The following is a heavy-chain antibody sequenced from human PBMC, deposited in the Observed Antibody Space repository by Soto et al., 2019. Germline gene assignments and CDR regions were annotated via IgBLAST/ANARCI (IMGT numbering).Heavy chain of an antibody. Sequence: SGKVSCKASGGTFSSYAISWGRQAPGQGLEWMGGIIPIFGTANYAQKFQGRVTITADESTSTAYMELSSLRSEDTAVYYCARGGLRFLEWLPNYYYYGMDVWGQGTKVTVYS. J-gene: IGHJ6*02. CDR3: ARGGLRFLEWLPNYYYYGMDV. CDR1: GGTFSSYA. CDR2: IIPIFGTA. V-gene: IGHV1-69*13. D-gene: IGHD3-3*01.